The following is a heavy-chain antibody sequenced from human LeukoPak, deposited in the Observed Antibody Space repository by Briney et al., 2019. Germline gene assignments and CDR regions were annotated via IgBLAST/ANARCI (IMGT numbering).Heavy chain of an antibody. CDR1: GGTFSSYA. J-gene: IGHJ4*02. CDR3: AIYLSGSQLFDY. CDR2: IIPIFGTA. D-gene: IGHD1-26*01. Sequence: ASVKVSCKASGGTFSSYAISWVRHAPGQGPEWKGGIIPIFGTANYAQKFQGRVTITADESTSTAYMELSSLRSEDTAVYYCAIYLSGSQLFDYWGQGTLVTVSS. V-gene: IGHV1-69*01.